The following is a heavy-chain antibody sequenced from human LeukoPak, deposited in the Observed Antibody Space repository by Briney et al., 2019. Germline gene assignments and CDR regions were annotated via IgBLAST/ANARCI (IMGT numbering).Heavy chain of an antibody. CDR1: GFPFDDYG. CDR3: AKGGKYDILTGFPRSRLLGDY. Sequence: GGSLRLSCAASGFPFDDYGMTWVRQAPGKGLEWVSGINWNGGSTGYAASVKGRFTISRDNAKNSLYLQMNSLRAEDTAVYYCAKGGKYDILTGFPRSRLLGDYWGQGTLVTVSS. CDR2: INWNGGST. J-gene: IGHJ4*02. D-gene: IGHD3-9*01. V-gene: IGHV3-20*04.